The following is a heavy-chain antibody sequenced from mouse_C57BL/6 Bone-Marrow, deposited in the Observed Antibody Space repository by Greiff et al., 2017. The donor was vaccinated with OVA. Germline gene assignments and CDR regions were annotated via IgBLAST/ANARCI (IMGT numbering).Heavy chain of an antibody. CDR3: VRDRGRRYAMDY. V-gene: IGHV10-3*01. Sequence: EVQLVESGGGLVQPKGSLKLSCAASGFTFNTYAMHWVRQAPGKGLEWVARIRSKSSNYETYYADSVKDRFTISRDDSQSMLYLQMNNLKTEDTAMYYSVRDRGRRYAMDYWGQGTSVTVSS. CDR2: IRSKSSNYET. D-gene: IGHD2-12*01. CDR1: GFTFNTYA. J-gene: IGHJ4*01.